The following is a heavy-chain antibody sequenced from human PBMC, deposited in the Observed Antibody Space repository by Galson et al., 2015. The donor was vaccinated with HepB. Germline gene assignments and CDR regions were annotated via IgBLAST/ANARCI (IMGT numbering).Heavy chain of an antibody. D-gene: IGHD4-17*01. Sequence: SLRLSCAASGFTFATYGVHWVRQAPGKGLEWVAFISYDGSNKYYADSVKGRFTISRDNSKNTLCLQMNSLRAEDTAVYYCAKDRNDYGDGWFDPWGQGTLVTVSS. CDR2: ISYDGSNK. CDR1: GFTFATYG. J-gene: IGHJ5*02. V-gene: IGHV3-30*18. CDR3: AKDRNDYGDGWFDP.